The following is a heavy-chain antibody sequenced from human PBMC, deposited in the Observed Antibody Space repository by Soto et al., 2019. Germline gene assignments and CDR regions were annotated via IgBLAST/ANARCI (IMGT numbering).Heavy chain of an antibody. CDR1: GYTFTSYD. CDR2: MNPNSGNT. D-gene: IGHD2-15*01. V-gene: IGHV1-8*01. Sequence: QVQLVQSGAEVKKPGASVKVSCKASGYTFTSYDINWVRQATGQGLECMGWMNPNSGNTGYAQKFQGRVTMTRNTSISTAYMELSSLRYEDTAVYYCARVGCSGGSCYSEVDETIYYYMDVWGKGTTVTVSS. J-gene: IGHJ6*03. CDR3: ARVGCSGGSCYSEVDETIYYYMDV.